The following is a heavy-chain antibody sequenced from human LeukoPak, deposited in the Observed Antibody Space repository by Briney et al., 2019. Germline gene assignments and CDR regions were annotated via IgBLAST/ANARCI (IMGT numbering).Heavy chain of an antibody. J-gene: IGHJ4*02. V-gene: IGHV3-7*01. Sequence: GGALRLTSAAPAVTLCSYCVSGIPQAPGKGRVWVANIKQDGNEKYYVDSVKGRVTLSRHHAKNALYLQMNSLRAEDTAVYYCASTIDYFDSSYFVYWGQGALVTVSS. CDR1: AVTLCSYC. CDR3: ASTIDYFDSSYFVY. CDR2: IKQDGNEK. D-gene: IGHD3-22*01.